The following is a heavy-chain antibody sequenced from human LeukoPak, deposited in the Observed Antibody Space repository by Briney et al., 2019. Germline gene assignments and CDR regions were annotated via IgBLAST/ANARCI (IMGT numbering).Heavy chain of an antibody. V-gene: IGHV3-7*01. D-gene: IGHD1-7*01. CDR3: ARGWNYXXXXDX. J-gene: IGHJ4*02. CDR1: GFTFSDYW. Sequence: PGGSLRLSCAASGFTFSDYWMTWVRQAPGKGLEWVAHIKQDGSEKYYVDSVKGRFTISRDNAKNLVYLQMNRLRAEDTAVYFCARGWNYXXXXDXXGQGXXVSV. CDR2: IKQDGSEK.